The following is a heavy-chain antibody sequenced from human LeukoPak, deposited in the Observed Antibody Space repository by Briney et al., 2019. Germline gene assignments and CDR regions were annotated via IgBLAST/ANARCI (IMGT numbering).Heavy chain of an antibody. D-gene: IGHD2-2*01. Sequence: PGGSLRLSCAASGFTFSNFAMDWVRQAPGRGLEWVSAISKGGDRAYYADSVKGRFTTSRDNSRNTLFLQLNNLRADDTARYFCAVDCSSPSXYGQSAFD. CDR2: ISKGGDRA. CDR1: GFTFSNFA. V-gene: IGHV3-23*01. CDR3: AVDCSSPSXYGQSAFD. J-gene: IGHJ3*01.